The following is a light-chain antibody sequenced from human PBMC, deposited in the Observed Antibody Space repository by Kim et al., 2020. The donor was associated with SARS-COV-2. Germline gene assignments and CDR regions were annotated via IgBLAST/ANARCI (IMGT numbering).Light chain of an antibody. Sequence: GKSITISCTGNSSDVGGYNYVSWYQQHPGKAPQLLIYDVSNRPSGVSNRFSGSKSGNTASLTISGLQAEDEADYYCSSYTSSSTYVFGTGTKVTVL. V-gene: IGLV2-14*03. CDR2: DVS. J-gene: IGLJ1*01. CDR1: SSDVGGYNY. CDR3: SSYTSSSTYV.